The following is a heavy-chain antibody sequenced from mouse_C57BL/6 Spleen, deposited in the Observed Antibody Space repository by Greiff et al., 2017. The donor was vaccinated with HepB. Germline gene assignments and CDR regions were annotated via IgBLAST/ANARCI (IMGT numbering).Heavy chain of an antibody. D-gene: IGHD2-5*01. CDR2: ISSGGDYI. Sequence: EVMLVESGVGLVKPGGSLKLSCAASGFTFSSYAMSWVRQTPEKRLEWVAYISSGGDYIYYADTVKGRFTISRDNARNTLYLQMSSVKSEDTAMYYCTRAYYSNSFDYWGQGTTLTVSS. CDR1: GFTFSSYA. J-gene: IGHJ2*01. V-gene: IGHV5-9-1*02. CDR3: TRAYYSNSFDY.